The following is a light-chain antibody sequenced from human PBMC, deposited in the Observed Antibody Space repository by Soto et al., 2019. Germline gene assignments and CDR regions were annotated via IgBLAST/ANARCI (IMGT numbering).Light chain of an antibody. V-gene: IGKV3D-20*02. CDR3: QQRSNWPRT. CDR2: GGS. Sequence: EIVLTQSPATLSLSPGERATLSCRASQSVSSSYLAWYQQKPGEAPRLLIYGGSTRATGIPDRFSGSGFGTDFTLTISSLEPEDFAVYYCQQRSNWPRTFGGGTKVDIK. CDR1: QSVSSSY. J-gene: IGKJ4*01.